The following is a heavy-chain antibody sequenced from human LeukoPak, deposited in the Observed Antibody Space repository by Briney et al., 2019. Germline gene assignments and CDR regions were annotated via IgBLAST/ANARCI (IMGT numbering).Heavy chain of an antibody. J-gene: IGHJ4*02. CDR1: GYSFPTYW. CDR3: ARRRAATGWYYFDY. V-gene: IGHV5-51*01. Sequence: GESLKISCKGSGYSFPTYWIGWVRQMPGKGLEWMGVIYPGDSDTRYSPSFQGQVTISADKSISTAYLQWSSLKASDTAMYYCARRRAATGWYYFDYWGQGTLVTVSS. CDR2: IYPGDSDT. D-gene: IGHD6-19*01.